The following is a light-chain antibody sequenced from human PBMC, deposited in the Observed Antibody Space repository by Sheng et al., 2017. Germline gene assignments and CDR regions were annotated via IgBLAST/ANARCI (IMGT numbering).Light chain of an antibody. Sequence: SYVVTQPPSVSVAPGQTARITCGGNNIGSKSVHWYQQKPGQAPVLVVYDDYDRPSGIPERFSGSNSGNTATLTISRVEAGDEADYYXQVWDSSSDVVFGGGTKLTVL. CDR3: QVWDSSSDVV. V-gene: IGLV3-21*02. CDR1: NIGSKS. J-gene: IGLJ2*01. CDR2: DDY.